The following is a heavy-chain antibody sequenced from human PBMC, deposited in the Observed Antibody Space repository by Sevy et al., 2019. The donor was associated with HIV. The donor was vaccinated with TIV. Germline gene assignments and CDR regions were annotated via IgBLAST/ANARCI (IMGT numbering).Heavy chain of an antibody. Sequence: GGSLRLSCAASGFTFSSNWMHWVRQAPGKGLVWVSRINSDGSSTNYADSVKGRFTISRDNAKNTRYLQINSLRAEDTAVYYCARSRYYYDSSGFYLDYWGQGTLVTVSS. V-gene: IGHV3-74*01. CDR3: ARSRYYYDSSGFYLDY. J-gene: IGHJ4*02. CDR1: GFTFSSNW. D-gene: IGHD3-22*01. CDR2: INSDGSST.